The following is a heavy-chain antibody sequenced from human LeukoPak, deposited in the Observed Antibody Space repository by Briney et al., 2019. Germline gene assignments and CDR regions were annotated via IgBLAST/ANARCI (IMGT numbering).Heavy chain of an antibody. D-gene: IGHD3-22*01. CDR3: AKDMWMNYYDSSGYPVN. V-gene: IGHV3-43*02. CDR1: GFTFDDYA. Sequence: GGSLRLSCAASGFTFDDYAMHWVRQAPGKGLEWVSLISGDGGSTYYADSVKGRFTISRDNSKNSLYLQMNSLGTEDTALYYCAKDMWMNYYDSSGYPVNWGQGTLVTVSS. CDR2: ISGDGGST. J-gene: IGHJ4*02.